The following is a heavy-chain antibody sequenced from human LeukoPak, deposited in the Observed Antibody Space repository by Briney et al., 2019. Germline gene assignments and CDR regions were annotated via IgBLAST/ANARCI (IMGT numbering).Heavy chain of an antibody. V-gene: IGHV3-7*01. J-gene: IGHJ4*01. CDR2: IDEAGKDR. CDR3: ARASPGVVFNYFDY. Sequence: GGSLRLSCVASGFTLDSVYMSWVRQAPGKGLEWVANIDEAGKDRYYADSVKGRFTISRDNTKNSVFLDMTSLRVEDTATYFCARASPGVVFNYFDYWGQGALVPVSS. CDR1: GFTLDSVY. D-gene: IGHD2-15*01.